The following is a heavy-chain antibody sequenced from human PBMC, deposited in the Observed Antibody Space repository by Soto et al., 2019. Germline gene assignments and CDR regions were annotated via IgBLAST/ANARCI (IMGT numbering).Heavy chain of an antibody. CDR3: TREVGSNYYNF. J-gene: IGHJ4*02. V-gene: IGHV4-59*01. Sequence: PSETLSLTCTVSGGSISAYFWSWVRQPPGKGLEWIGHISSTGTTVQDPSLKSRVSMSVDTSKNQFSLSLTSVTAADTAAYYCTREVGSNYYNFWGQGTLVTVSS. CDR2: ISSTGTT. D-gene: IGHD4-4*01. CDR1: GGSISAYF.